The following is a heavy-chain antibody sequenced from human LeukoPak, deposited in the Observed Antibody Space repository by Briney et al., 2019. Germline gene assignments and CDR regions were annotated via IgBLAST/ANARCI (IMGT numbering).Heavy chain of an antibody. V-gene: IGHV3-64*05. CDR1: GFTFKSYA. J-gene: IGHJ4*02. D-gene: IGHD6-6*01. Sequence: GGSLRLSCAASGFTFKSYAMHWVRQAPGKGLEYVSSINTNGANTYYADSVKGRFTISRDNSRNTVYVQMNSLTPEDTAVYYCVKGLDYSSSQVDSWGQGTLVTVSS. CDR3: VKGLDYSSSQVDS. CDR2: INTNGANT.